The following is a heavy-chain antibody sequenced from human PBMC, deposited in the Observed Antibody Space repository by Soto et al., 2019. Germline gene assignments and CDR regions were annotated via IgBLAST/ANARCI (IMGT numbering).Heavy chain of an antibody. J-gene: IGHJ4*02. D-gene: IGHD6-19*01. CDR3: ARDGAVAGDSNFDY. V-gene: IGHV1-3*01. Sequence: GALVKVSCKASGYTFTRYAMHWVRQAPGQRLEWMGWINAGNGNTKYSQKFQGRVTITTDTSASTAYMELSSLRSEDTAVYYCARDGAVAGDSNFDYWGQGTLVTVSS. CDR1: GYTFTRYA. CDR2: INAGNGNT.